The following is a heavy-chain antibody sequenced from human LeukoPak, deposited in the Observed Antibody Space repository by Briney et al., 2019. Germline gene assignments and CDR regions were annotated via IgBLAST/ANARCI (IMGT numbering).Heavy chain of an antibody. J-gene: IGHJ4*02. CDR1: GFTFSSYG. CDR3: ARDPGPHTAMVAYYFDY. V-gene: IGHV3-33*01. Sequence: PGGSLRLSCAASGFTFSSYGMHWVRQAPGKGLEWVAVIWYDGSNKYYADSVKGRFTISRDNSKNTLYLQMNSLRAEDTAVYYSARDPGPHTAMVAYYFDYWGQGTLVTVSS. D-gene: IGHD5-18*01. CDR2: IWYDGSNK.